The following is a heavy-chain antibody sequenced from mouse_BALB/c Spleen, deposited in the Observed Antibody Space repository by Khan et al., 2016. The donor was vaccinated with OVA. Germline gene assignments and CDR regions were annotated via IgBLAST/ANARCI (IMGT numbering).Heavy chain of an antibody. V-gene: IGHV1-4*01. CDR1: GYTFTSYT. Sequence: VQLQESGAELARPGASVKMSCKASGYTFTSYTIHWIKLRPGQGLEWIGFIHPSNGYTNYNQKFKDKATSTADKSSTTVYMKLSSLTSDDSAVYNCVRDGAYHRNDGWFAYWGQGTLVTVSA. CDR2: IHPSNGYT. D-gene: IGHD2-14*01. CDR3: VRDGAYHRNDGWFAY. J-gene: IGHJ3*01.